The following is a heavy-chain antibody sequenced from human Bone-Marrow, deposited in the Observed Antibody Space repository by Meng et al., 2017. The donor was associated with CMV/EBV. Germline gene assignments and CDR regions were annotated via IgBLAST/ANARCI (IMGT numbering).Heavy chain of an antibody. V-gene: IGHV4-39*07. CDR1: GGSISSSSYY. CDR3: ASLKYYYDSSGYHLPGD. D-gene: IGHD3-22*01. Sequence: SETLSLTCTVSGGSISSSSYYWGWIRQPPGKGLEWIGSIYHSGSTYYNPSLKSRVTISVDTSKNQFSLKLSSVTAADTAVYYCASLKYYYDSSGYHLPGDWGQGTLVTVSS. CDR2: IYHSGST. J-gene: IGHJ4*02.